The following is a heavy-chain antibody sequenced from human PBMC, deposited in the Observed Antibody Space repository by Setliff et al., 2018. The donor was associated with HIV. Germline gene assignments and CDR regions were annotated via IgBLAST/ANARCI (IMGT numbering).Heavy chain of an antibody. J-gene: IGHJ4*02. Sequence: SETLSLTCSVSGDSISNSSSYWGWIRQPPGKELEWIGSIHFSGTTYYNPSLRSRVTISVDTSKNQFSLKLGSVTAADTAVYYCARGVAAAGLWGQGTLVTVSS. CDR1: GDSISNSSSY. CDR3: ARGVAAAGL. V-gene: IGHV4-39*07. D-gene: IGHD6-13*01. CDR2: IHFSGTT.